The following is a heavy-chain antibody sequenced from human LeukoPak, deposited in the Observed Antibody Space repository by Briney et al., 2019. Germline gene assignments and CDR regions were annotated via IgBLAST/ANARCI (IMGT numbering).Heavy chain of an antibody. CDR2: ISYDGTNK. J-gene: IGHJ4*02. CDR3: AKVGTSWDFDY. CDR1: GFIFSHFA. Sequence: GGSLRLSCATSGFIFSHFAMHWVRQAPGKGLEWVALISYDGTNKYYADSVKGRFTISRDNTNNTLYLQTNSLRAEDTAVYYCAKVGTSWDFDYWGQGTLVAVSS. D-gene: IGHD6-13*01. V-gene: IGHV3-30*18.